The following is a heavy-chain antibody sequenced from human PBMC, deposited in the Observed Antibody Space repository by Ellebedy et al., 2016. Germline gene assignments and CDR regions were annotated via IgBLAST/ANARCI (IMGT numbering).Heavy chain of an antibody. Sequence: GESLKISCAASGFTFSSYAMSWVRQAPGKGLEWVSAISGSGGSTYYADSVKGRFTISRDNSKNTRYLQMNSLRAEDTAVYYCAGEGIAVGFDPWGQGTLVTVSS. D-gene: IGHD6-19*01. J-gene: IGHJ5*02. CDR1: GFTFSSYA. CDR2: ISGSGGST. V-gene: IGHV3-23*01. CDR3: AGEGIAVGFDP.